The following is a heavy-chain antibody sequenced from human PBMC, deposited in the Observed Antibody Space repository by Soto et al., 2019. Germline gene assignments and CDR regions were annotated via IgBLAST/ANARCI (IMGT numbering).Heavy chain of an antibody. CDR1: GYTFSTYW. V-gene: IGHV5-51*01. CDR2: IYPGESDI. Sequence: GESLKISCKGSGYTFSTYWIGWVRQKPGKGLDWMGIIYPGESDIRYGPSFQGQVTISADKSISTAYLQWSSLKASDTAIYYCARQGYGGYTFGAIDYWGQGALVTVSS. D-gene: IGHD5-18*01. CDR3: ARQGYGGYTFGAIDY. J-gene: IGHJ4*02.